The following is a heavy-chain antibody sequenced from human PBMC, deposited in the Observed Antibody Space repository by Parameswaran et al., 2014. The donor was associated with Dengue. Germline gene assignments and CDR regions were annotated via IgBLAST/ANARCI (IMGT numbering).Heavy chain of an antibody. CDR2: INPNSGGT. Sequence: WVRQAPGQGLEWMGRINPNSGGTNYAQKFQGRVTMTRDTSISTAYMELSRLRSDDTAVYYCARGMTTVTTRWFDPWGQGTLVTVSS. D-gene: IGHD4-17*01. V-gene: IGHV1-2*06. CDR3: ARGMTTVTTRWFDP. J-gene: IGHJ5*02.